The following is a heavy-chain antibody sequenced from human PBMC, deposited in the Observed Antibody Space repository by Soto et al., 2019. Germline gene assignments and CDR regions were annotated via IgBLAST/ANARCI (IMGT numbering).Heavy chain of an antibody. CDR3: ARHNEQQLAFDY. D-gene: IGHD6-13*01. V-gene: IGHV4-59*08. CDR2: IYYSGST. J-gene: IGHJ4*02. Sequence: SETLSHTCPVSGGSISSYYWSWIRQPPGKGLEWIGYIYYSGSTNYNPSLKSRVTISVDTSKNQFSLKLSSVTAADTAVYYCARHNEQQLAFDYWGQGTLVTVSS. CDR1: GGSISSYY.